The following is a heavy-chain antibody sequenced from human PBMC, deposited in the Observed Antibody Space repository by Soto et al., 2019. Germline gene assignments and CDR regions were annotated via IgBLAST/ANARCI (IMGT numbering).Heavy chain of an antibody. V-gene: IGHV1-69*13. D-gene: IGHD3-10*01. Sequence: ASVKVSCKASVDTFRNYVISWLRQAPGQGLEWMGGILPISGTTNYAQKFQGRVTLTADESTRTGYMELSSLTSEDTAVYYCARGGGKYYGSGNYAFDYWGQGTLVTVSS. CDR2: ILPISGTT. CDR3: ARGGGKYYGSGNYAFDY. J-gene: IGHJ4*02. CDR1: VDTFRNYV.